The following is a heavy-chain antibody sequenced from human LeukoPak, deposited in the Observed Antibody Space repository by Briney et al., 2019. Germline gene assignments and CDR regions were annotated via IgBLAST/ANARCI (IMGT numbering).Heavy chain of an antibody. V-gene: IGHV3-11*06. Sequence: GGSLRLSCAASGFTFTNYAMTWVRQAPGKGLEWVSYISSSSSYTNYADSVKGRFTISRDNAKNSLYLQMNSLRAEDTAVYYCARDYSTNPEGADYWGQGTLVTVSS. CDR3: ARDYSTNPEGADY. J-gene: IGHJ4*02. D-gene: IGHD6-13*01. CDR2: ISSSSSYT. CDR1: GFTFTNYA.